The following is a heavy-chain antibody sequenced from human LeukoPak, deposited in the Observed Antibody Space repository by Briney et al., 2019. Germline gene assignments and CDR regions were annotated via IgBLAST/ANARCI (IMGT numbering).Heavy chain of an antibody. CDR2: IYYSGST. V-gene: IGHV4-39*01. D-gene: IGHD4-23*01. Sequence: ASETLSLTCTVSGGSISSSSYYWGWLRQPPGKGLEWIGSIYYSGSTYYNPSLKSRVTISVDTSKNQFSLKLSSVTAADTAVYYCARTAVVTGGFDYWGQGTLVTVSS. CDR1: GGSISSSSYY. J-gene: IGHJ4*02. CDR3: ARTAVVTGGFDY.